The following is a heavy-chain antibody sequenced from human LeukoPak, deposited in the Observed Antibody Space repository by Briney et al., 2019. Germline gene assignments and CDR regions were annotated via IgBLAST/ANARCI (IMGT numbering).Heavy chain of an antibody. J-gene: IGHJ3*02. V-gene: IGHV1-2*02. Sequence: GASVKVSCKASGYTFTGYYMHWVRQAPGQGLEWMGWINPNSGGTNYAQKFQGRVTMTRDTSISTAYMELSRLRSDDTAVYYCARDGEWEWEPYAFDIWGQGTKVTVSS. CDR2: INPNSGGT. CDR1: GYTFTGYY. CDR3: ARDGEWEWEPYAFDI. D-gene: IGHD1-26*01.